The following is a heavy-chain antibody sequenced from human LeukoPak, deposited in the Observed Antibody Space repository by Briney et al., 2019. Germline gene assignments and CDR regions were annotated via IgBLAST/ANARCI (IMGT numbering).Heavy chain of an antibody. CDR1: GFTFSSYE. CDR2: ISSSGSTI. V-gene: IGHV3-48*03. CDR3: ASSYAGGYSYGWYYFDY. J-gene: IGHJ4*02. Sequence: AGGSPRLSCAASGFTFSSYEMNWVRQAPGKGLEGVSYISSSGSTIYYADSVKGRFTISRDNAKNSLYLQMNSLRAEDTAVYYCASSYAGGYSYGWYYFDYWGQGTLVTVSS. D-gene: IGHD5-18*01.